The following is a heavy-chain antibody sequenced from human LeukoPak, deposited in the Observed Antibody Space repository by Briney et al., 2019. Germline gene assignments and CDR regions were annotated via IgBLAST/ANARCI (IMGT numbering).Heavy chain of an antibody. CDR2: ISGSGGST. V-gene: IGHV3-23*01. CDR1: GFTFSSYG. D-gene: IGHD3-10*01. J-gene: IGHJ6*03. CDR3: AKYGKGGGSYYNEYYYYYYMDV. Sequence: GGSLRLSCAASGFTFSSYGMSWVRQAPGKGLEWVSAISGSGGSTYYADPVKGRFTISRDNSKNTLYLQMNSLRAEDTAVYYCAKYGKGGGSYYNEYYYYYYMDVWGKGTTVTISS.